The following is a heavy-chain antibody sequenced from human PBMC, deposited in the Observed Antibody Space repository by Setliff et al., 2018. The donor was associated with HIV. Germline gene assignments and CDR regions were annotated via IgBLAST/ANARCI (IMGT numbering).Heavy chain of an antibody. CDR1: GFTFSDYY. D-gene: IGHD4-17*01. J-gene: IGHJ4*02. CDR2: ITNTGSST. V-gene: IGHV3-11*04. Sequence: GGSLRLSCAASGFTFSDYYLNWFRLAPGKGLEWISHITNTGSSTNYADSVEGRFTIARDNAKYSLYLQMNTLRVEDTAVYYCMYGGRTATTHWGQGTLVTSPQ. CDR3: MYGGRTATTH.